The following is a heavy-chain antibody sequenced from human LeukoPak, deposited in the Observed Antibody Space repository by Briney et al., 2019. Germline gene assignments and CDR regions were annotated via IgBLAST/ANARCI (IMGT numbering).Heavy chain of an antibody. J-gene: IGHJ4*02. CDR1: GGSMGTYY. D-gene: IGHD1-26*01. CDR3: AREGAYSDRGAEY. CDR2: VYYSGST. V-gene: IGHV4-59*01. Sequence: SETLSLTCTVSGGSMGTYYWSWIRQPPGKGLEWIGYVYYSGSTKYNPSLKTRVTMSVDTSKNQFSLKLSSVTAADTAVYYCAREGAYSDRGAEYWGQGTLVTVSS.